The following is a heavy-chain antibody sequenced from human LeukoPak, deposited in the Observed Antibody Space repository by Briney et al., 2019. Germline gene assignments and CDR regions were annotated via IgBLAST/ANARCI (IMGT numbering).Heavy chain of an antibody. Sequence: ASVKVSCKASGYTFTGYYMHWVRQAPGKGLEWMGGFDPEDGETIYAQKFQGRVTMTEDTSTDTAYMELSSLRSEDTAVYYCATAYKYYDILTGYRNDAFDIWGQGTMVTVSS. D-gene: IGHD3-9*01. CDR3: ATAYKYYDILTGYRNDAFDI. CDR1: GYTFTGYY. J-gene: IGHJ3*02. CDR2: FDPEDGET. V-gene: IGHV1-24*01.